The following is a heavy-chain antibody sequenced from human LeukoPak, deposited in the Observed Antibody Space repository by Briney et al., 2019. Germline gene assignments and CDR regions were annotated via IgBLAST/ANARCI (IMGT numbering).Heavy chain of an antibody. CDR2: ISSSSSYI. CDR1: GFTVSSNY. D-gene: IGHD1-1*01. V-gene: IGHV3-21*01. J-gene: IGHJ4*02. Sequence: GGSLRLSCAASGFTVSSNYMSWVRQAPGKGLEWVSSISSSSSYIYYADSVKGRFTISRDNAKNSLYLQMNSLRAEDTAVYYCARGSVNLEYWGQGTLVTVSS. CDR3: ARGSVNLEY.